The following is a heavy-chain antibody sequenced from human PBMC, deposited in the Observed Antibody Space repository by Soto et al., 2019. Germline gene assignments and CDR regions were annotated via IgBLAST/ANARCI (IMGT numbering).Heavy chain of an antibody. Sequence: PGGSLRLSCAASGFIFSSYGMHWVRQAPGKGLEWVAGISYDGSNKYYADSVKGRITISRDNSKNTLYLQMNSLRAEDTAVYYCAKSRDAYNFYFYYGMDVWGQGTTVTVSS. CDR2: ISYDGSNK. CDR3: AKSRDAYNFYFYYGMDV. CDR1: GFIFSSYG. D-gene: IGHD2-2*01. J-gene: IGHJ6*02. V-gene: IGHV3-30*18.